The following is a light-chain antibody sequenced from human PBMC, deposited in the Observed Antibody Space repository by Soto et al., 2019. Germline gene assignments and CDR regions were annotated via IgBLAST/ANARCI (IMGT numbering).Light chain of an antibody. J-gene: IGLJ2*01. CDR3: AVWDASLV. CDR1: SSNIGNNA. V-gene: IGLV1-36*01. CDR2: YDD. Sequence: QSVLTQPPSVSEAPRQRVTISCSGSSSNIGNNAVNWYQQLPGKAPKLLIYYDDLLPSGVSDRFSGSKSGTSASLAIRGVQFEDEADYYCAVWDASLVFGGGTKVTVL.